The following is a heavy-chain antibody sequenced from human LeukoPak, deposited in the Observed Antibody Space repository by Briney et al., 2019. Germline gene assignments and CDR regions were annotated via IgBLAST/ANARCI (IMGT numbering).Heavy chain of an antibody. J-gene: IGHJ5*02. V-gene: IGHV4-39*07. CDR1: GGSISSSSYY. Sequence: SETLSLTCTVSGGSISSSSYYWGWIRQPPGKGVEWIGSISYSGSTYYNPSLKSRVTISVDTSKNQFSLKLSSVTAADTAVYYCARDRNSGYDWFDPWGQGTLVTVSS. D-gene: IGHD5-12*01. CDR2: ISYSGST. CDR3: ARDRNSGYDWFDP.